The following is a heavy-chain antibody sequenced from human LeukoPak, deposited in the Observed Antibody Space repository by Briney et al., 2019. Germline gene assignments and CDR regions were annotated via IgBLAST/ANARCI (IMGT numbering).Heavy chain of an antibody. Sequence: SVKVSCKASGGTFSSYAISWVRQAPGQGLEWMGWISAYNGNTNYAQKFQGRVTITADESTSTAYMELSSLRSEDTAVYYCARVGLELNWGQGTLVTVSS. CDR3: ARVGLELN. J-gene: IGHJ4*02. D-gene: IGHD1-7*01. V-gene: IGHV1-69*01. CDR2: ISAYNGNT. CDR1: GGTFSSYA.